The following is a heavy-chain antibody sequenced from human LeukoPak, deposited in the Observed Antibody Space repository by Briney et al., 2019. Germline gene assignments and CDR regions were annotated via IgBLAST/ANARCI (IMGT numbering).Heavy chain of an antibody. J-gene: IGHJ2*01. Sequence: SQTLSLTCAISGDSVSSNSAAWNWIRQSTSRGLEWLGRTYYRSKWYNDYAVSVKSRITINPDTSKNQFSLQLNSVTPEDTAVYYCARLTGDRYWYFDLWGRGTLVTVSS. V-gene: IGHV6-1*01. CDR2: TYYRSKWYN. D-gene: IGHD7-27*01. CDR3: ARLTGDRYWYFDL. CDR1: GDSVSSNSAA.